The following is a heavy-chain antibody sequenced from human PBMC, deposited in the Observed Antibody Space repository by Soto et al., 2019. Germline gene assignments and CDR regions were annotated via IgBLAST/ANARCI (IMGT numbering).Heavy chain of an antibody. D-gene: IGHD2-15*01. CDR3: ARGDGGISDFDY. J-gene: IGHJ4*02. V-gene: IGHV1-69*13. Sequence: ASVKVSCKASGGTFSSYAISWVRQAPGQGLEWMGGIIPIFGTANYAQKFQGRVTITADESTSTAYMELSSLRSEDTAVYYCARGDGGISDFDYWGQGTLVTVSS. CDR1: GGTFSSYA. CDR2: IIPIFGTA.